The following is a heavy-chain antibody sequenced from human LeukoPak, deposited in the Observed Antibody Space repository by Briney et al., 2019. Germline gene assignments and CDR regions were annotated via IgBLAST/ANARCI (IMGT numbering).Heavy chain of an antibody. V-gene: IGHV4-59*01. CDR2: IYYSGST. Sequence: PSETLSLTCTVSGGSISSYYWSWIRQPPGKGLEWIGYIYYSGSTNYNPSLKSRVTISVDTSKNQFSLKLSSVTAADTAVYYCARGYYYDSSGLGDWFDPWGQGTLVTVSS. J-gene: IGHJ5*02. CDR1: GGSISSYY. D-gene: IGHD3-22*01. CDR3: ARGYYYDSSGLGDWFDP.